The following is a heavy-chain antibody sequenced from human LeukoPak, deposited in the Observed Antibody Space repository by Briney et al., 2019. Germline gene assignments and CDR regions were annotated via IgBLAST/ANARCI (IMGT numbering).Heavy chain of an antibody. J-gene: IGHJ6*02. V-gene: IGHV3-9*01. Sequence: QPGRSLRLSCAASGFTFDDYAMHWVRQAPGKGLEWVSGISWNSGSIGYADSVKGRFTISRDNAKNTLYLQMNSLRAEDTAVYYCARDRGGFTPATPYGMDVWGQGTTVTVSS. CDR1: GFTFDDYA. D-gene: IGHD1-26*01. CDR3: ARDRGGFTPATPYGMDV. CDR2: ISWNSGSI.